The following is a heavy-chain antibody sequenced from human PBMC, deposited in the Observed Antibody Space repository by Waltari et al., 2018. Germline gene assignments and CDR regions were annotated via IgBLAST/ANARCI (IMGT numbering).Heavy chain of an antibody. D-gene: IGHD3-9*01. CDR2: INPSGGST. Sequence: QVQLVQSGAEVKKPGASVKVSCKASGYTFTSYYMHWVRQAPGQGLEWMGIINPSGGSTSYAQKFRGRVTMTRDTSTSTVYMELSSLRSEDTAVYYCARVLRYFDWSKVDAFDIWGQGTMVTVSS. J-gene: IGHJ3*02. CDR3: ARVLRYFDWSKVDAFDI. CDR1: GYTFTSYY. V-gene: IGHV1-46*01.